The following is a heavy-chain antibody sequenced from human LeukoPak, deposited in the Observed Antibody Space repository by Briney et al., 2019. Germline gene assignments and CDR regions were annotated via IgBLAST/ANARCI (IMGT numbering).Heavy chain of an antibody. V-gene: IGHV3-9*01. CDR2: ISWNSGSI. J-gene: IGHJ4*02. CDR1: GFTFDDYA. CDR3: AAESRWLLVDY. Sequence: PGGSLRLSCAASGFTFDDYAMHWVRQAPGKGLEWVSGISWNSGSIGYADSVKGRFTISRDNAKNSLYLQMNSLRAEDTAVYYCAAESRWLLVDYWGQGTLVTVSS. D-gene: IGHD5-24*01.